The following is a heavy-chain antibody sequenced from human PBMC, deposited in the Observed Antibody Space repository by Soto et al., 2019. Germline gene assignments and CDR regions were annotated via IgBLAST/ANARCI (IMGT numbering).Heavy chain of an antibody. CDR1: GYTFTGYY. Sequence: ASVKVSCKASGYTFTGYYMHWERQAPGQGLEWMGWINPNSGGTNYAQKFQGWITMTRDTSISTAYMELSRLRSDDTAVYYCARELRAVGYSGSYYAFDIWGQGTMVTVSS. D-gene: IGHD1-26*01. CDR3: ARELRAVGYSGSYYAFDI. V-gene: IGHV1-2*04. CDR2: INPNSGGT. J-gene: IGHJ3*02.